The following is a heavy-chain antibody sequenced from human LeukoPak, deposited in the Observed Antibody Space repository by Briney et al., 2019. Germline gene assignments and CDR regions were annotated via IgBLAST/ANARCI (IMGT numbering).Heavy chain of an antibody. CDR2: ISFDGSNK. CDR1: GFTFSTYG. Sequence: PGRSLRLSCAASGFTFSTYGMHWVRQAPGKGLEWVAAISFDGSNKYYADSVKGRFTISRDNSKNTLYLQMNSLRAEDTAVYYCAKDLGLIHDVDYWGQGTLVTVSS. D-gene: IGHD3-16*01. CDR3: AKDLGLIHDVDY. V-gene: IGHV3-30*18. J-gene: IGHJ4*02.